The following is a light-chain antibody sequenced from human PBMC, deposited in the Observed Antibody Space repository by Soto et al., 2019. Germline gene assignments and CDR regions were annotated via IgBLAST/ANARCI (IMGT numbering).Light chain of an antibody. CDR2: DAS. V-gene: IGKV3D-20*01. CDR3: QHYGDSNPT. CDR1: QTITFNF. J-gene: IGKJ4*01. Sequence: IVLTQSPVTLSLSPGEVATLSCGASQTITFNFLAWYQQKPGLAPRLLVYDASIRADGIPDRFSGSVSGTDFTLTISRLEPEDFAMYYCQHYGDSNPTFGGGTRVDI.